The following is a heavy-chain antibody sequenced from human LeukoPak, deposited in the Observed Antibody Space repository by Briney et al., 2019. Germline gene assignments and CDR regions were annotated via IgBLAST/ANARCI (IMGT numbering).Heavy chain of an antibody. Sequence: GGSLRLSCAASGFTFRSYSMNWVRQAPGKGLEWVSSISSSSYIYYADSVKGRFTISRDNAKNSLYLQMNSLRAEDTAVYYCARVKTVAAAIMDVWGKGTTVTVSS. CDR2: ISSSSYI. J-gene: IGHJ6*03. CDR1: GFTFRSYS. D-gene: IGHD2-2*01. CDR3: ARVKTVAAAIMDV. V-gene: IGHV3-21*01.